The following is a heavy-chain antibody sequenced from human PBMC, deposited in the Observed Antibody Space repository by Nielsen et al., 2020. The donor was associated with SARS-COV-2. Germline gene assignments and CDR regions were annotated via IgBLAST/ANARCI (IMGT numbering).Heavy chain of an antibody. D-gene: IGHD6-13*01. CDR2: IYYSGST. Sequence: RQASGKGLEWIGYIYYSGSTNYNPSLKSRVTISVDTSKNQFSLKLSSVTAADTAVYYCARALLSGYSSSWYGSPTLLWFDPWGQGTLVTVSS. CDR3: ARALLSGYSSSWYGSPTLLWFDP. J-gene: IGHJ5*02. V-gene: IGHV4-59*01.